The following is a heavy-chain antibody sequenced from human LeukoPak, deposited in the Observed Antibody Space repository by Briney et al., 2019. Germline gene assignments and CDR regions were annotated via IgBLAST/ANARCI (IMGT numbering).Heavy chain of an antibody. Sequence: GESLKISCKGSGYSFTTYWISWVRQMPGKGLEWMGRIDPSDSYTNYSPSFQGHVTVSADKSITTAYLQWNSLKASDTAMYYCARQDRGLTDYWGQGTLVTVSS. CDR1: GYSFTTYW. V-gene: IGHV5-10-1*01. CDR2: IDPSDSYT. CDR3: ARQDRGLTDY. J-gene: IGHJ4*02. D-gene: IGHD3-10*01.